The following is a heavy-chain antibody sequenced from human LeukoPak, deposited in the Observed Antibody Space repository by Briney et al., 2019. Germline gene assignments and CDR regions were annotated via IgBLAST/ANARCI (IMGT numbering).Heavy chain of an antibody. CDR2: IYYSGST. CDR3: AGTRAGYSSSYY. D-gene: IGHD6-6*01. V-gene: IGHV4-59*01. CDR1: GGSISSYY. J-gene: IGHJ4*02. Sequence: PSETLSLTCTVSGGSISSYYWSWIRQPPGKGLDCIGYIYYSGSTNYNPSLKSRVTISVDTSKNQFSLKLSSVTAADTAVYYCAGTRAGYSSSYYWGQGTLVTVSS.